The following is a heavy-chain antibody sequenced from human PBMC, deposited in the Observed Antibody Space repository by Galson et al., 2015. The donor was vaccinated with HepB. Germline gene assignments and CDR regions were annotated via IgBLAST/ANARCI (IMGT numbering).Heavy chain of an antibody. CDR3: AEELDYSFDF. V-gene: IGHV3-23*01. CDR2: ISASGAST. J-gene: IGHJ4*02. CDR1: GLALLQCD. Sequence: SLPLSCAPSGLALLQCDTSWVRQAPGKRLEWVSGISASGASTCYADSVKGRFTISRDNSKNTLYLQMNSLRAEDTALYYCAEELDYSFDFWGQGTLVTVSS. D-gene: IGHD1-1*01.